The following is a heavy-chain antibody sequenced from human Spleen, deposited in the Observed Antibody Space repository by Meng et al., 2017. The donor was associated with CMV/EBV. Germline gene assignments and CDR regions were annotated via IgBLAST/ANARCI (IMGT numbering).Heavy chain of an antibody. J-gene: IGHJ4*02. CDR3: ARDRSWRARPLAIDY. Sequence: GGSLRLSCAASGFTFSSYSMNWVRQAPGKGLEWVSYISSSSSTIYYADSVKGRFTISRDNAKNSLYLQMNSLRAEDTAVYYCARDRSWRARPLAIDYWGQGTLVTVSS. D-gene: IGHD6-6*01. V-gene: IGHV3-48*04. CDR2: ISSSSSTI. CDR1: GFTFSSYS.